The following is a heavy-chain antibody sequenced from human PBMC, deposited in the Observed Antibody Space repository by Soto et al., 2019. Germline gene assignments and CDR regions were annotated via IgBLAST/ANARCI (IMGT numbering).Heavy chain of an antibody. CDR2: INHSGST. CDR1: GGSFSGYY. Sequence: PSETLSLTCAVYGGSFSGYYWSWIRQPPGKGLEWIGEINHSGSTNYNPSLKSRVTISVDTSKNQFSLKLSSVTAADTAVYYCARTYVDTAMVFDYWGQGTLVT. D-gene: IGHD5-18*01. CDR3: ARTYVDTAMVFDY. J-gene: IGHJ4*02. V-gene: IGHV4-34*01.